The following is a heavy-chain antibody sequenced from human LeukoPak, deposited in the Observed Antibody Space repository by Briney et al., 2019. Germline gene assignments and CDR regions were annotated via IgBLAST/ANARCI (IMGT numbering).Heavy chain of an antibody. CDR3: ALNSWPPNSVTTDAFDI. CDR1: GYTFTSYD. Sequence: ASVKVSCKAPGYTFTSYDINWVRQATGQGLEWMGWMNPNSGNTGYAQKFQGRVTMTRNTSISTAYMELSSLRSEDMAVYYCALNSWPPNSVTTDAFDIWGQGTMVTVSS. CDR2: MNPNSGNT. V-gene: IGHV1-8*01. D-gene: IGHD3-22*01. J-gene: IGHJ3*02.